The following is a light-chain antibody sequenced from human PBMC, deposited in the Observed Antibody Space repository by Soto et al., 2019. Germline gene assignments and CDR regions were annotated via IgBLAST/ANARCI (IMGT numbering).Light chain of an antibody. CDR1: QSVSSY. J-gene: IGKJ5*01. V-gene: IGKV3-11*01. CDR2: DAS. Sequence: EIVLTQSPATLSLSPGERATLSCRASQSVSSYLAWYQQKPGQAPRLLIYDASNRASGIPARFSGSGSVTDFTLTISSLEPEDFAVYYCHQRSNWPPTFGQGTRLEIK. CDR3: HQRSNWPPT.